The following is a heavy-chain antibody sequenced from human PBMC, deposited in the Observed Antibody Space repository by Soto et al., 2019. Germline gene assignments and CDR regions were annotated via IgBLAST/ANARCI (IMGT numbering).Heavy chain of an antibody. CDR2: ISAYNGNT. CDR3: ARVITMIVVVPFDY. CDR1: GYTFTSYG. V-gene: IGHV1-18*01. J-gene: IGHJ4*02. Sequence: GASVKVSCKASGYTFTSYGISWVRQAPGQGLEWMGWISAYNGNTNYAQKLQGRVTMTTDTSTSTAYMELRSLRSDDTAVYYCARVITMIVVVPFDYWGQGTLVTVSS. D-gene: IGHD3-22*01.